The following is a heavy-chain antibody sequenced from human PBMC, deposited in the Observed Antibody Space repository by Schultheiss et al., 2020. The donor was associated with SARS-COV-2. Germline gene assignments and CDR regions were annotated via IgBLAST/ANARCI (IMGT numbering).Heavy chain of an antibody. CDR1: GGSFSGYY. J-gene: IGHJ3*02. V-gene: IGHV4-34*01. Sequence: SETLSLTCAVYGGSFSGYYWSWIRQPPGKGLEWIGEINHSGSTNYNPSLKSRVTISVDTTKNQFSLKLRSVTAADTAVYYCARPNSGYDWVGAFDIWGQGTMVTVSS. D-gene: IGHD5-12*01. CDR2: INHSGST. CDR3: ARPNSGYDWVGAFDI.